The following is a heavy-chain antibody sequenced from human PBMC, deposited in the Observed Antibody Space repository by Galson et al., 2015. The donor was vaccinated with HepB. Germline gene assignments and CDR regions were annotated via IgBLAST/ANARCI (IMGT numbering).Heavy chain of an antibody. Sequence: QSGAEVKKPGESLRISCKTSGYNFTNYWVSWVRQMPGKGPEWKGKIDPTDSYTNYSPSFHGHVTISTDKSVRTAYLQWNSLKASDTATYYCARQPYYYDALTGYYRVTYYFDYWGPGALVTVSS. CDR3: ARQPYYYDALTGYYRVTYYFDY. CDR2: IDPTDSYT. J-gene: IGHJ4*02. D-gene: IGHD3-9*01. V-gene: IGHV5-10-1*01. CDR1: GYNFTNYW.